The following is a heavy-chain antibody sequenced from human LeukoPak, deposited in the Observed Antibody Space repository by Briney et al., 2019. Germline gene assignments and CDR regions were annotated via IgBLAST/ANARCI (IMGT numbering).Heavy chain of an antibody. CDR3: ARRGSWYYFDY. CDR2: IYYSGST. CDR1: GGSISSYY. Sequence: SETLSLTCTVSGGSISSYYWSWIRQPPGKGLEWIGYIYYSGSTNYNPSLKSRVTISVDTSKNQFSLKLSSVTAADTAVYYCARRGSWYYFDYWGQGTLVTVYS. V-gene: IGHV4-59*08. D-gene: IGHD6-13*01. J-gene: IGHJ4*02.